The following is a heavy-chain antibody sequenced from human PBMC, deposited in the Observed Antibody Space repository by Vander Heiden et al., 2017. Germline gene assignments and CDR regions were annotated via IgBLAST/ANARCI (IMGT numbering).Heavy chain of an antibody. D-gene: IGHD1-1*01. CDR3: AKDRELEPTTPSDGPTDY. J-gene: IGHJ4*02. CDR2: ISGSGGST. CDR1: ASTLSSYA. Sequence: ELQPLDSGGGWVQPGGSRRHSCAPSASTLSSYAMSWVRQAPGKGLEWVSAISGSGGSTYYADSVKGRFTNSRDNSKNTLYLQMNSRRAEDQPVYYCAKDRELEPTTPSDGPTDYRGQGTLVTVST. V-gene: IGHV3-23*01.